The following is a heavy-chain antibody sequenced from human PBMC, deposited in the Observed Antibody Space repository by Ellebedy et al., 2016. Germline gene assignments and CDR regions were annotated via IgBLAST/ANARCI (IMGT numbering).Heavy chain of an antibody. CDR1: GGSISSSSYY. J-gene: IGHJ4*02. CDR3: ARDSGPPAGRLFDY. D-gene: IGHD2-15*01. V-gene: IGHV4-39*07. CDR2: IYYSGST. Sequence: SETLSLTCTVSGGSISSSSYYWGWIRQPPGKGLEWIGSIYYSGSTYYNPSLKSRVTISVDTSKNQFSLKLSSVTAADTAVYYCARDSGPPAGRLFDYWGQGTLVTVSS.